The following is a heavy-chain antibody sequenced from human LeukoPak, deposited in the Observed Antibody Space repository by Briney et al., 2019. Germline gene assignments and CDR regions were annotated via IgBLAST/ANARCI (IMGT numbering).Heavy chain of an antibody. CDR1: GGSISSSSYS. J-gene: IGHJ4*02. D-gene: IGHD3/OR15-3a*01. CDR2: IYYSGST. Sequence: SETLSLTCTVSGGSISSSSYSWGWIRQPPGKGLEWIGSIYYSGSTYYNPSLKSRVTISVDTSKNQFSLKLSSVTAADTAVYYCASKVTRTVDYWGQGTLVTVSS. V-gene: IGHV4-39*07. CDR3: ASKVTRTVDY.